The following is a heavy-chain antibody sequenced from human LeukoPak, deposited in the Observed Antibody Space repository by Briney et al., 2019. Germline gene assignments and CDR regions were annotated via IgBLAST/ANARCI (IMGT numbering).Heavy chain of an antibody. V-gene: IGHV1-24*01. D-gene: IGHD6-6*01. CDR2: LHPEDREV. Sequence: GASVKVSCKVSGGTLTEISIHWVRQTPGKGLEWMGGLHPEDREVIYAQKFQGRVTMTEDSSTDTAYMDLRSLRSEDTAVYYCATAEQLGWGQGTLVTVSS. CDR3: ATAEQLG. J-gene: IGHJ4*02. CDR1: GGTLTEIS.